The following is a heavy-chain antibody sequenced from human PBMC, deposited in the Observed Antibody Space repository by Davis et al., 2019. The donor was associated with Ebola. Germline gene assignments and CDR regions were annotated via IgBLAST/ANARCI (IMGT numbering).Heavy chain of an antibody. J-gene: IGHJ4*02. CDR2: ISYDGSNK. Sequence: PGGSLRLSCAASGFTFSSYAMHWVRQAPGKGLEWVAVISYDGSNKYYADSVKGRFTISRDNAKNSLYLQMNSLRAEDTAVYYCATMGTGTVPGGDYWGQGTLVTVSS. D-gene: IGHD1-1*01. CDR3: ATMGTGTVPGGDY. CDR1: GFTFSSYA. V-gene: IGHV3-30-3*01.